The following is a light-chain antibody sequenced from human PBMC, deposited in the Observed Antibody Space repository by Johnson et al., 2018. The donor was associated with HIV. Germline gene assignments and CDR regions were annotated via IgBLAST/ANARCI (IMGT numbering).Light chain of an antibody. CDR3: GTGDSSRSGYV. V-gene: IGLV1-51*01. CDR1: SSNIGNNY. J-gene: IGLJ1*01. CDR2: DNN. Sequence: QSVLTQPPSVSAAPGQKVTISCSGSSSNIGNNYVSWYQQLPGTAPKLLIYDNNKRPSGIPDRFSGSKSGTSATLGITGLQTGDEADYYCGTGDSSRSGYVFGTGPKVTVL.